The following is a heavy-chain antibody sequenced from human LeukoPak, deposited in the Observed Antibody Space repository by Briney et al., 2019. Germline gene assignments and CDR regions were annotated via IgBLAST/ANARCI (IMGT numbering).Heavy chain of an antibody. CDR3: AREARYYGSGSYYPT. D-gene: IGHD3-10*01. J-gene: IGHJ4*02. V-gene: IGHV4-59*01. Sequence: SETLSLTCTVSGDSISTYYWSWIRQPPGKGLEWIGHIYYSGSTNYGPSLKSRVTISVDTSKNQFSLKLSSVTAADTAVYYCAREARYYGSGSYYPTWGQGTLVTVSS. CDR2: IYYSGST. CDR1: GDSISTYY.